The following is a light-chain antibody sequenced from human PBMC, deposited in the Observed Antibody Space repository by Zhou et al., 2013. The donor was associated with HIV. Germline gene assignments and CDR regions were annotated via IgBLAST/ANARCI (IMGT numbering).Light chain of an antibody. Sequence: EIVLTQSPATLSLSPGERATLSCRASQSVSRYLAWYQQKPGQAPRLLIYGASTRATGIPARFSGSGSGTEFTLTISSLQSEDFAVYYCQQYNNWPLFTFGPGTKVDIK. V-gene: IGKV3-15*01. CDR2: GAS. J-gene: IGKJ3*01. CDR1: QSVSRY. CDR3: QQYNNWPLFT.